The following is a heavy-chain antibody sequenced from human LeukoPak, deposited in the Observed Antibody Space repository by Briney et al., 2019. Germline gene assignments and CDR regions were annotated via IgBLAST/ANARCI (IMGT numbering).Heavy chain of an antibody. CDR3: ARGQRGYYGSGSYVDY. CDR2: ISHSGNT. J-gene: IGHJ4*02. Sequence: PSETLSLTCTVSGGSISSYDWSWIRQPPGRGLEWIAYISHSGNTNYNPSLKSRVTISADTSKNQFSLKLSSVTAADTAVYYCARGQRGYYGSGSYVDYWGQGTLVTVSS. CDR1: GGSISSYD. D-gene: IGHD3-10*01. V-gene: IGHV4-59*12.